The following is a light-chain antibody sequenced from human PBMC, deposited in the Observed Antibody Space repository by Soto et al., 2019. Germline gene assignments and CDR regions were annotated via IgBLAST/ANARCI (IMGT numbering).Light chain of an antibody. Sequence: EIVMTQSPATLSVSPGERATLSCRASQSVSDKSAWYQQKPGQAPRLLIFGASTRATGIPARFSGSGSGTEFNLTISSLQSEDFGVYYCQQYNNWPRATFGGGTKVDIK. CDR1: QSVSDK. V-gene: IGKV3-15*01. CDR3: QQYNNWPRAT. CDR2: GAS. J-gene: IGKJ4*01.